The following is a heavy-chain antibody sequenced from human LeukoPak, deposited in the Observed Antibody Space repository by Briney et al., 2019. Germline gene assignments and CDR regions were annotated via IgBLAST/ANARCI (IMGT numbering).Heavy chain of an antibody. J-gene: IGHJ4*02. CDR3: ARDRSSSFDY. V-gene: IGHV3-30*02. Sequence: GGSLRLSCATTGISFYNFGMHWVRQAPGKGLEWLTLIQNDGGNEYYADSVKGRFTISRDNSKNTLFLQLNSLRAEDTAVYYCARDRSSSFDYWGPGTLVAVSS. CDR1: GISFYNFG. CDR2: IQNDGGNE.